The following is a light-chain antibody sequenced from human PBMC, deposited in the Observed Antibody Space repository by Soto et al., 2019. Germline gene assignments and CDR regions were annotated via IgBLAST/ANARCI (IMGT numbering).Light chain of an antibody. CDR2: GAS. CDR1: QSVSSSY. V-gene: IGKV3-20*01. Sequence: EIVLTQSPGTLSLSPGERTTLSCSASQSVSSSYLAWYQQKPGQAPRVLIYGASSRATGIPDRFSGSGSGTDFTLTISSLEPDAFEVYYCQQHGSSPYTFGQATKLEIK. J-gene: IGKJ2*01. CDR3: QQHGSSPYT.